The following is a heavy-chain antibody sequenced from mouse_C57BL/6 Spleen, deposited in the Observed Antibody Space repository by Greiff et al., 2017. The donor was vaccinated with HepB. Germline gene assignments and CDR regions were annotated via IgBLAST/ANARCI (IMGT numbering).Heavy chain of an antibody. Sequence: EVQLVESGPELVKPGASVKIPCKASGYTFTDYNMDWVKQSHGKSLEWIGDINPNNGGTIYNQKFKGKATLTVDKSSSTAYMELRSLTSEDTAVYYCARDRYSINWYFDVWGTGTTVTVSS. V-gene: IGHV1-18*01. D-gene: IGHD2-5*01. CDR3: ARDRYSINWYFDV. CDR2: INPNNGGT. CDR1: GYTFTDYN. J-gene: IGHJ1*03.